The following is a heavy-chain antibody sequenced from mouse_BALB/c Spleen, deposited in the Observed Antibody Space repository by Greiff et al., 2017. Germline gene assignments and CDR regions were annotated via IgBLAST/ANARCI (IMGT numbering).Heavy chain of an antibody. CDR1: GFTFSDYY. Sequence: EVKVVESGGGLVKPGGSLKLSCAASGFTFSDYYMYWVRQTPEKRLEWVATISSGGSYTYYPDSVKGRFTISRDNAKNTLYLQMSSLKSEDTAMYYCTRSYGNYEYFDVWGAGTTVTVSS. D-gene: IGHD2-1*01. V-gene: IGHV5-4*02. CDR3: TRSYGNYEYFDV. J-gene: IGHJ1*01. CDR2: ISSGGSYT.